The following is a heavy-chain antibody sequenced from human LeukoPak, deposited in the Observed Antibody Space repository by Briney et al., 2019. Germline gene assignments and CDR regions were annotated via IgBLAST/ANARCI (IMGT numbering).Heavy chain of an antibody. D-gene: IGHD1-26*01. CDR3: ARYSGSYEVNYYYYYGMDV. J-gene: IGHJ6*02. CDR2: IYSGGST. CDR1: GFTVSSSN. Sequence: QPGGSLRLSCSASGFTVSSSNMNWVRQAPGKGLEWISVIYSGGSTHYADSVKGRFTISRDNSKNTLFLQMNSLRAEDTAVYYCARYSGSYEVNYYYYYGMDVWGQGTTVTVSS. V-gene: IGHV3-53*01.